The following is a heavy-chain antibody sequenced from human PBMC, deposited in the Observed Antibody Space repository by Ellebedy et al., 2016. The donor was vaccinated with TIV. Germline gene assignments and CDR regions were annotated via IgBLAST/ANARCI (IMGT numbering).Heavy chain of an antibody. CDR2: INPNSGGT. V-gene: IGHV1-2*02. D-gene: IGHD3-10*01. Sequence: ASVKVSCKASGYTFTGYYMHWVRQAPGQGLEWMGWINPNSGGTNYAQKFQGRVTMTRDTSISTAYMELSRLRSDDTAVYYCARLPAGTRFAGEDYYGSGSRDDLDYWGQGTLVTVSS. CDR1: GYTFTGYY. J-gene: IGHJ4*02. CDR3: ARLPAGTRFAGEDYYGSGSRDDLDY.